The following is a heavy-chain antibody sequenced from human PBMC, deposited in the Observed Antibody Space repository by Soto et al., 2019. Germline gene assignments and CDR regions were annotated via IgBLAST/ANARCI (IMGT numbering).Heavy chain of an antibody. V-gene: IGHV3-23*01. CDR1: GFTFSNSA. D-gene: IGHD1-1*01. CDR2: ISGSGGSA. Sequence: EVQLLESGGGLVQPGGSLRLSCAASGFTFSNSAMSWVRQAPGKGLEWVSAISGSGGSAYYADSVKGRFTMSRDNSNNQLFLQMNSLGAEDTAIYYWGKKAGMSSWNTGSWFDPWGQGTLVTVSS. CDR3: GKKAGMSSWNTGSWFDP. J-gene: IGHJ5*02.